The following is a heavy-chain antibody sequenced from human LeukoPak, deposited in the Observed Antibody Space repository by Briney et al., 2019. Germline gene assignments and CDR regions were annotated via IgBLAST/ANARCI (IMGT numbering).Heavy chain of an antibody. J-gene: IGHJ6*02. Sequence: GGSLRLSCAASGFTFSSYAMSWVRQAPGKGLEGVSAISGSGGSTYYADSVKGRFTISRDNSKNTLYLQMNSLRAEDTAVYYCAKDPDYYYYGMDVWGQGTTVTVSS. CDR2: ISGSGGST. CDR1: GFTFSSYA. CDR3: AKDPDYYYYGMDV. V-gene: IGHV3-23*01.